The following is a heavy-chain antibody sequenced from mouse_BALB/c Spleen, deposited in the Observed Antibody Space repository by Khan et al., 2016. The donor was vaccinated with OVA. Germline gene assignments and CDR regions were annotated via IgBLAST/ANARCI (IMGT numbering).Heavy chain of an antibody. CDR1: GFTFSSFA. D-gene: IGHD2-2*01. J-gene: IGHJ4*01. CDR2: ISSGGHYT. Sequence: EVELVESGGGVVKPGGSLKLSCSASGFTFSSFAMSWVRQTPEKRLEWVATISSGGHYTFYPDRVTGRFTISIDSARNTLSLQMSSLRSEDTAMYYCARSLVDYYAMDYWGQGTSVTVSS. CDR3: ARSLVDYYAMDY. V-gene: IGHV5-9-3*01.